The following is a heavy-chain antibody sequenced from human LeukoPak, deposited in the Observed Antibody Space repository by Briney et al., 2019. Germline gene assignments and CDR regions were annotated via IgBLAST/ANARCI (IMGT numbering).Heavy chain of an antibody. CDR1: GGTFSSYA. CDR3: ARSSVQLDGRFFDY. D-gene: IGHD1-1*01. V-gene: IGHV1-69*04. CDR2: IIPILGIA. J-gene: IGHJ4*02. Sequence: GASVKVSCKASGGTFSSYAISWVRQAPGQGLEWMGRIIPILGIANYAQKFQGRVTITADKSTSTAYMELSSLRSEDTAVYYCARSSVQLDGRFFDYWGQGTLVTVSS.